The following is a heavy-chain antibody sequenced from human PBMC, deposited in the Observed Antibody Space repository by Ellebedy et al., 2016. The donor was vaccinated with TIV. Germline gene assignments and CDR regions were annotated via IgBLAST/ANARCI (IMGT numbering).Heavy chain of an antibody. Sequence: GESLKISCAASGFTFSNYAMNWVRQAPGKGLEWVSAISGSGGRSYYADSVKGRFTISRDNSKSTLYQQISSLRAEDTAVYYCAKSSGSTFDYWGQGTLVTVSS. CDR2: ISGSGGRS. J-gene: IGHJ4*02. V-gene: IGHV3-23*01. D-gene: IGHD5-12*01. CDR1: GFTFSNYA. CDR3: AKSSGSTFDY.